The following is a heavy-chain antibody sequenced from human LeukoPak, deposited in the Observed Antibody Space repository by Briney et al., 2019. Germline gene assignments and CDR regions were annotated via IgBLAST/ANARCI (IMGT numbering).Heavy chain of an antibody. CDR1: GFTFSRYW. D-gene: IGHD3-10*01. Sequence: GGSLRLSCAASGFTFSRYWMSWVRQAPGKGLEWVANIKQDGSEKYYVDSVKGRFTISRDNAKNTLYLQMNSLRAEDTAVYYCAEGRPSGTIDYWGQGTLVTVSS. J-gene: IGHJ4*02. CDR2: IKQDGSEK. CDR3: AEGRPSGTIDY. V-gene: IGHV3-7*03.